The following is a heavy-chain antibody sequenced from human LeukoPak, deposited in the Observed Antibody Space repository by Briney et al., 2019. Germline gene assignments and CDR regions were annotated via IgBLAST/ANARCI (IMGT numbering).Heavy chain of an antibody. D-gene: IGHD3-10*01. CDR2: INPNSGGT. Sequence: GASVKVSCKASGYTFTGYYMHWVRQAPGQGLEWMGWINPNSGGTNYAQKFQGRVTMTRDTSISTAYMELSRLRSDDTAVYYCALMYGSASYYRLPDYWGQGTLVTVSS. V-gene: IGHV1-2*02. J-gene: IGHJ4*02. CDR1: GYTFTGYY. CDR3: ALMYGSASYYRLPDY.